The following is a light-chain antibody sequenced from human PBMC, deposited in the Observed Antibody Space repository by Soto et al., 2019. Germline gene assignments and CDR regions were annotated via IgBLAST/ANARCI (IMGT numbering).Light chain of an antibody. Sequence: EIVLTQSPGTLSLSPGERATLSCRASQSVSNNYLAWYQQKPGQAPRLLIYDASSRATGIPDRFSGGGSGTDFTLTISRLELEDFAVYYCQQFSSYPLTFGGGTKVDIK. V-gene: IGKV3-20*01. CDR2: DAS. CDR1: QSVSNNY. J-gene: IGKJ4*01. CDR3: QQFSSYPLT.